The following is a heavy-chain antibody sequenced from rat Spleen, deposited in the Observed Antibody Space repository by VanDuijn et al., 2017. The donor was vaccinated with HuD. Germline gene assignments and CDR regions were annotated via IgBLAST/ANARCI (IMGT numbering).Heavy chain of an antibody. CDR1: GFTFSDYY. V-gene: IGHV5-22*01. CDR3: GRTSLQWFRMDA. J-gene: IGHJ4*01. D-gene: IGHD1-1*01. CDR2: ISYEGNTA. Sequence: EVQLVESGGVLVQPGRSMKLSCAASGFTFSDYYMAWVRQAPKKGLEWVASISYEGNTAFYGDSMKGRFNISRDNAKSTLYLQMDSLRSEDTATYYCGRTSLQWFRMDAWGQGTSLTVSS.